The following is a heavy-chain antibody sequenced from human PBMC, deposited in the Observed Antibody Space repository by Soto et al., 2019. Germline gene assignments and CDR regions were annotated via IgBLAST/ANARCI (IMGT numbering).Heavy chain of an antibody. CDR1: GYTFTSYA. CDR2: FNAGKGNR. D-gene: IGHD3-3*01. V-gene: IGHV1-3*01. CDR3: ARGALDFGSGYYDNWFDP. J-gene: IGHJ5*02. Sequence: ATAKASCKASGYTFTSYAMHWVRQAHGQRREWIGWFNAGKGNRKYSQKFQGRVTITRDTSASTAYMEPSSLRSEDTAVYYCARGALDFGSGYYDNWFDPWGQGTLVTGSS.